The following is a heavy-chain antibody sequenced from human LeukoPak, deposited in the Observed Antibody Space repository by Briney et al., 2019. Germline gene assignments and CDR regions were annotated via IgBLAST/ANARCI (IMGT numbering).Heavy chain of an antibody. J-gene: IGHJ4*02. D-gene: IGHD1-1*01. CDR2: IKEDGTEK. CDR1: EFSFSTYW. Sequence: GGSLRLSCAASEFSFSTYWMSWVRQAPGKGLEWVANIKEDGTEKYYVGSVKGRFTISRDNAKKSLYLQMNSLRAEDTAVYYCARDKIEGPTKLDYWGQGILVTVSS. V-gene: IGHV3-7*01. CDR3: ARDKIEGPTKLDY.